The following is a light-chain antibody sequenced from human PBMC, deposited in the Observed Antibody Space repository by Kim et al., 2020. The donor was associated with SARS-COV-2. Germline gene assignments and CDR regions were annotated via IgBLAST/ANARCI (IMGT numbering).Light chain of an antibody. Sequence: SYELTQPPSVSVAPGKTARITCGGNNIGSKRVHWYQQKPGQAPVLVIYYDSDRPSGIPERFSGSNSGNTATLTISRVEAGDEADYYCQVWDSSSDHPWV. J-gene: IGLJ3*02. CDR2: YDS. CDR3: QVWDSSSDHPWV. V-gene: IGLV3-21*04. CDR1: NIGSKR.